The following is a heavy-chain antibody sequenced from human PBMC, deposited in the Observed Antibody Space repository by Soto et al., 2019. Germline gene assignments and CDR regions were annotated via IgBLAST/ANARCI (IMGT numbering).Heavy chain of an antibody. V-gene: IGHV1-18*01. Sequence: GASVKVSCKASGYTFTSYGISWVRQAPGRGLEWMGWISTYNGNTDYAQKLQGRVTVTTDTSTSTAYMELRSLRSDDTAVCYCARSSTALPSPYSSSWYDYWGQGTQVTVSS. J-gene: IGHJ4*02. D-gene: IGHD6-13*01. CDR1: GYTFTSYG. CDR2: ISTYNGNT. CDR3: ARSSTALPSPYSSSWYDY.